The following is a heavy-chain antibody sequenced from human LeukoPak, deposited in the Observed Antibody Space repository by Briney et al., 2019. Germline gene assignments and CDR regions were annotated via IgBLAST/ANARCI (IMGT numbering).Heavy chain of an antibody. V-gene: IGHV4-34*01. D-gene: IGHD3-22*01. J-gene: IGHJ6*03. CDR2: INHSGST. CDR1: GGSFSGYY. CDR3: ARGRFYYDSSGYYYARGTDNMDV. Sequence: SETLSLTCAVYGGSFSGYYWSWIRQPPGKGLEWIGEINHSGSTNYNPSLKSRVTISVDTSKNQFSLELSSVTAADTAVYYCARGRFYYDSSGYYYARGTDNMDVWGKGTTVTVSS.